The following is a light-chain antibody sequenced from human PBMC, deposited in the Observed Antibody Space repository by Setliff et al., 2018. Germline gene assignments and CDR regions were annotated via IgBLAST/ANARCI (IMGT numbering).Light chain of an antibody. J-gene: IGKJ1*01. Sequence: DIQMTQSPSTLSASVGDRVTITCRASQSINRWLAWYQQKPGKAPKLLISKTSSLESGVPSRFSGSGSGTESTLTISSLQPDDFATYFCHQYHTYWTSGQGTKVDIK. CDR2: KTS. CDR3: HQYHTYWT. V-gene: IGKV1-5*03. CDR1: QSINRW.